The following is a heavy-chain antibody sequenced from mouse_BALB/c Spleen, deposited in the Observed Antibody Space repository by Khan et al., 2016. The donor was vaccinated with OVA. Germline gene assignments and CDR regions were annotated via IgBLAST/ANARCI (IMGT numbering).Heavy chain of an antibody. J-gene: IGHJ3*01. CDR2: IWSGGST. D-gene: IGHD2-4*01. V-gene: IGHV2-2*02. CDR3: ARNYDYDEGLAY. Sequence: QVQLKQSGPGLVRPSQSLSITCTVSVFSLTTYGVHWVRQSPGKGLEWLGVIWSGGSTDYSAAIISRLSISKDNSKSQVFFKMNSLQPNDTAIYYCARNYDYDEGLAYWGQGTLVTVSA. CDR1: VFSLTTYG.